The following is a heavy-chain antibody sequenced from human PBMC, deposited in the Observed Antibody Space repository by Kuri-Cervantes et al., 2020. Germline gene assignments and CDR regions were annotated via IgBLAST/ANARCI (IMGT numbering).Heavy chain of an antibody. D-gene: IGHD3-16*02. Sequence: ASGKVSCKASGYTFTSYGISWVRQAPGQGLEWMGWISAYNGNTNYAQKLQGRVTMTTDTSTSTAYMELRSLRSDDTAVYYCARAGGHYDYVWGSYRLTYFDYWGQGTLVTVSS. CDR2: ISAYNGNT. V-gene: IGHV1-18*01. J-gene: IGHJ4*02. CDR1: GYTFTSYG. CDR3: ARAGGHYDYVWGSYRLTYFDY.